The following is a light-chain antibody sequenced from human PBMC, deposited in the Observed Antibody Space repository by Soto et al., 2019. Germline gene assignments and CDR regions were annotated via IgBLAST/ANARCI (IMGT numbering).Light chain of an antibody. CDR2: GVI. V-gene: IGLV2-8*01. CDR1: NSDVGGYNY. J-gene: IGLJ1*01. CDR3: SSYAGSNNLV. Sequence: QSALTQPPSASGSLGQSVTISCTGTNSDVGGYNYVSWYQQHPGKAPKLLIYGVIHRPSGVPDRFSGSMSGNTASLTVTGLQAEDEVDYYCSSYAGSNNLVFGTGTKLTVL.